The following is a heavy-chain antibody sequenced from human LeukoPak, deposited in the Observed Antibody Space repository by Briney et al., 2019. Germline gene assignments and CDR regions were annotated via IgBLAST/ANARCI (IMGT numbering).Heavy chain of an antibody. Sequence: GGSLRLSCAASGFTFSSYGMHWVRQAPGKGLEWVAIITYDGSKKYYVDSVKGRFTISRDNSKNTLYLQMNSLRAEDTAVYYCAKVNYCSSTSCPKDAFDICNQGTMATVSS. CDR2: ITYDGSKK. D-gene: IGHD2-2*01. J-gene: IGHJ3*02. CDR1: GFTFSSYG. CDR3: AKVNYCSSTSCPKDAFDI. V-gene: IGHV3-30*18.